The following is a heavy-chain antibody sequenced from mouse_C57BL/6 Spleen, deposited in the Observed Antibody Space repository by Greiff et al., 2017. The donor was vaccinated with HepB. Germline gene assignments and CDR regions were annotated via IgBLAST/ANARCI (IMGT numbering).Heavy chain of an antibody. CDR1: GYTFTSYD. CDR2: IYPRDGST. CDR3: TRVRPTSSYCFAY. J-gene: IGHJ3*01. Sequence: VMLVESGPELVKPGASVKLSCKASGYTFTSYDINWVKQRPGQGLEWIGWIYPRDGSTNYNQKFKGKATLTVDTSSSTAYMELHSLTSEDSAVYCGTRVRPTSSYCFAYWGQGTLVTVSA. D-gene: IGHD1-1*01. V-gene: IGHV1-85*01.